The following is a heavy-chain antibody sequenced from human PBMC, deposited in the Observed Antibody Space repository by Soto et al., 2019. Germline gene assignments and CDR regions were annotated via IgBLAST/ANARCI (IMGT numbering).Heavy chain of an antibody. V-gene: IGHV4-61*01. CDR1: GGAVNSYIYY. D-gene: IGHD6-6*01. Sequence: ASETLSLTCTVSGGAVNSYIYYWSWIRQPPGRGLEWIGYVYYTGRTNYNPSLKSRVTMSIDASRNQFSLKLSSVTAAGTAVYYCAREFSNSPEAFDSWGQGSLVTVSS. CDR2: VYYTGRT. CDR3: AREFSNSPEAFDS. J-gene: IGHJ4*02.